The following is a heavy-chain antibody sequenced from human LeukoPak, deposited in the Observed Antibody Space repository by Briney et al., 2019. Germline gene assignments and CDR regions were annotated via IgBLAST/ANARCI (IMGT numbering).Heavy chain of an antibody. Sequence: ASVKASCKASGYTFTDYYMHWVRQAPGQGLEWMGWINPNSGVTNYAQKFQGRVTMTRDTSISTAYMDLSRLRSDDTAVYYCAREGRAVSASFDSWGQGTLVTVSS. D-gene: IGHD6-19*01. J-gene: IGHJ4*02. CDR2: INPNSGVT. V-gene: IGHV1-2*02. CDR1: GYTFTDYY. CDR3: AREGRAVSASFDS.